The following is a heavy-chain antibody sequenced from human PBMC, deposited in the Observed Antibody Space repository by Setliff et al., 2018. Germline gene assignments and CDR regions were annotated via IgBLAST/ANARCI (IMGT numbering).Heavy chain of an antibody. D-gene: IGHD6-13*01. J-gene: IGHJ6*02. Sequence: PSETLSLTCTVSGGSISSGTYYWSWIRQPAGKGLEWIGHIYTSGSTNYNPSLRSRVTISVDTSKNQFSLNLSSVTAADTAVYYCAREWGSSSWSSPRYYYYGMDVWGQGTTVTVSS. CDR1: GGSISSGTYY. CDR2: IYTSGST. V-gene: IGHV4-61*09. CDR3: AREWGSSSWSSPRYYYYGMDV.